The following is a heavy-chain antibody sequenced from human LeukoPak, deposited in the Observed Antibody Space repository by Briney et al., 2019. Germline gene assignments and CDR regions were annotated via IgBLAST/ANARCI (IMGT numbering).Heavy chain of an antibody. J-gene: IGHJ5*01. CDR1: GDSLNSYY. V-gene: IGHV4-34*01. CDR3: TSGAWATRVCA. CDR2: IYDSGTT. Sequence: SETLSLTCAVSGDSLNSYYWSWVRQPPGKGLEWIGDIYDSGTTKYNPSLKSRVTISIVPSKQQFSLSLSSVTAADTAAYYYTSGAWATRVCAWG. D-gene: IGHD2-15*01.